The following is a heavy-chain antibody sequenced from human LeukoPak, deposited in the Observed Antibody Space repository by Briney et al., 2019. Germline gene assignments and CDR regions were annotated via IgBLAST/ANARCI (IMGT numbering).Heavy chain of an antibody. V-gene: IGHV3-23*01. CDR1: GFTFSSYA. J-gene: IGHJ6*02. Sequence: GGSLRLSCAASGFTFSSYAMSWVRQAPGKGLEWVSAISGSGGSTYYADSVKGRFTISRDNSKNTLYLQMNSLRAEDTAVYYCACSSWYGYYYYGMDVWGQGTTVTVSS. CDR3: ACSSWYGYYYYGMDV. D-gene: IGHD6-13*01. CDR2: ISGSGGST.